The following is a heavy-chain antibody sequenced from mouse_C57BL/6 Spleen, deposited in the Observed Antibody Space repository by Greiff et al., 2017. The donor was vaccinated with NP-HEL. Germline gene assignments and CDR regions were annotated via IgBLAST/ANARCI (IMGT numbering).Heavy chain of an antibody. CDR2: IYPRDGST. Sequence: QVQLQQSGPELVKPGASVKLSCKASGYTFTSYDINWVKQRPGQGLEWIGWIYPRDGSTKYNEKFKGKATLTVDTSSSTAYMEIHSLKSEDSAVYVCARHSTTGVARDPFAYWGQGTLVTVSA. CDR1: GYTFTSYD. J-gene: IGHJ3*01. D-gene: IGHD1-1*01. V-gene: IGHV1-85*01. CDR3: ARHSTTGVARDPFAY.